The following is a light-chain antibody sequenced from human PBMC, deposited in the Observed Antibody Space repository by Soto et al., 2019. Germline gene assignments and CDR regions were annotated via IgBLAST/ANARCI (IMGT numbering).Light chain of an antibody. CDR2: KAS. CDR1: QTISSW. V-gene: IGKV1-5*03. J-gene: IGKJ1*01. Sequence: DIHMTQSPSTLSGSVGDRVTITFRASQTISSWLAWYQQKPGKAPKLLIYKASTLKSGVPSRFSGSGSGTDFTLTISSLQPEDFATYYCQQSYSTPPLFGQGTKVDIK. CDR3: QQSYSTPPL.